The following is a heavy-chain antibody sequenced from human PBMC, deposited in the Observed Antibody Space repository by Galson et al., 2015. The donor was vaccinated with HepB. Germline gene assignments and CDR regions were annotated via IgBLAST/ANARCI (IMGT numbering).Heavy chain of an antibody. V-gene: IGHV1-46*04. CDR3: ARALRTYYYDSSGNGGAFDI. D-gene: IGHD3-22*01. CDR2: INPSGGGT. CDR1: GYTFTSYY. J-gene: IGHJ3*02. Sequence: SVKVSCKASGYTFTSYYMHWVRQAPGQGLEWMGIINPSGGGTSYAQKLQGRVTMTRDTSTSTVYMELSSLRSEDTAVYYCARALRTYYYDSSGNGGAFDIWGQGTMVTVSS.